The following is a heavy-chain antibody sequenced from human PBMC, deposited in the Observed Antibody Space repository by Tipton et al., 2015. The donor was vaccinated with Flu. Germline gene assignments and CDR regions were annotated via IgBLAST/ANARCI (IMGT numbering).Heavy chain of an antibody. J-gene: IGHJ6*02. CDR2: IYYSGST. CDR3: ARDRPNYYYYGMDV. V-gene: IGHV4-59*01. CDR1: GGSISSYY. Sequence: TLSLTCTVSGGSISSYYWSWIRQPPEKGLEWIGYIYYSGSTNYNPSLKSRVAISVDTSKNQFSLKLSSVTAADTAVYYCARDRPNYYYYGMDVWGQGTTVTVPS.